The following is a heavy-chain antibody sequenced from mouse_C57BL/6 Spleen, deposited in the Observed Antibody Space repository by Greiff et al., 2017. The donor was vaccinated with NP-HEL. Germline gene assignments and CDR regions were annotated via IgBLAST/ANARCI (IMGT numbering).Heavy chain of an antibody. D-gene: IGHD1-1*01. J-gene: IGHJ2*01. CDR2: IYPGSGST. Sequence: QVQLQQPGAELVKPGASVKMSCKASGYTFTSYWLTWVKQRPGQGLEWIGDIYPGSGSTNYNEKFKSKATLTVDTSSSTAYMQLSSLTSEDSAVYYCARGYYGSSPDYWGQGTTLTVSS. V-gene: IGHV1-55*01. CDR1: GYTFTSYW. CDR3: ARGYYGSSPDY.